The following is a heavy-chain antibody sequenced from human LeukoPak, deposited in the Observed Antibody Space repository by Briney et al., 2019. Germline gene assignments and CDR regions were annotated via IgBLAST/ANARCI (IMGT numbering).Heavy chain of an antibody. CDR1: GFTFHAYA. CDR3: YKRVREATRNEAFDI. CDR2: ISLHSGII. V-gene: IGHV3-9*01. J-gene: IGHJ3*02. Sequence: GGSLRLSCVASGFTFHAYAMHWVPRAPGKALEGGSDISLHSGIIGYADSVKGRFTIYRDNAKNSLYLQMQRLSAEDTALYYCYKRVREATRNEAFDIWGQGTMVTVSS. D-gene: IGHD5-12*01.